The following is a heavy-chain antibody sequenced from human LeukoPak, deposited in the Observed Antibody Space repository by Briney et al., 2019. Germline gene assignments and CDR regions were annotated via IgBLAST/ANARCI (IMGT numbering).Heavy chain of an antibody. J-gene: IGHJ3*01. V-gene: IGHV3-30*04. CDR1: RFTFSSYT. Sequence: QPGRSLRLSCAASRFTFSSYTMHWVRQAPGKGLEWVAIISYDGSSKYYADSVKGRFTVSRDNSKSTLYMQMNGLRAEDTAVYYCVSSRTTRWADDWGQGTMVTVSS. D-gene: IGHD4-17*01. CDR2: ISYDGSSK. CDR3: VSSRTTRWADD.